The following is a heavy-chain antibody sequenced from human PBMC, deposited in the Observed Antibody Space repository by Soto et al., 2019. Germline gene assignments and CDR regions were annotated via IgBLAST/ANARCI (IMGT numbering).Heavy chain of an antibody. CDR1: GYPFTGHY. CDR3: ARGGSGYAF. Sequence: QVQLVQSGAEVKRPGASVKVSCKASGYPFTGHYIHWLRQAPGQGFEWMGWISNSGATKYAQSFQGRVTMTRDTSITTAYMELKSLNSDDTAVYYCARGGSGYAFWGQGTLVTVSS. V-gene: IGHV1-2*02. CDR2: ISNSGAT. D-gene: IGHD6-13*01. J-gene: IGHJ4*02.